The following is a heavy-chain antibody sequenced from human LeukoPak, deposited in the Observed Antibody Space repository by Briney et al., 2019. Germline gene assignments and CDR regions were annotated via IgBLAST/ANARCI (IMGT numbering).Heavy chain of an antibody. D-gene: IGHD3-9*01. J-gene: IGHJ3*02. CDR1: GGSISSGGYS. CDR2: IYHSGST. V-gene: IGHV4-30-2*01. Sequence: PSETLSLTCAVSGGSISSGGYSWSWIRQPPGKGLEWIGYIYHSGSTNYNPSLKSRVTISVDTSKNQFSLKLSSVTAADTAVYYCAREVRYSHAFDIWGQGTMVTVSS. CDR3: AREVRYSHAFDI.